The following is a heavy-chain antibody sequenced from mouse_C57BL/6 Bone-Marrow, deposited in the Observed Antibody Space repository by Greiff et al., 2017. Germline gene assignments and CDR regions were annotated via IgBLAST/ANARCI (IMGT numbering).Heavy chain of an antibody. Sequence: EVKLEESGPGLVKPSQSLSLTCSVTGYSITSGYYWKWIRQFPGNKLEWMGYISYDGSNNYNPSLKNRISITRDTSKNQFFLKLNSVTTEDTATYYCARDGYYVFAYWGQGTLVTVSA. CDR3: ARDGYYVFAY. CDR1: GYSITSGYY. J-gene: IGHJ3*01. V-gene: IGHV3-6*01. CDR2: ISYDGSN. D-gene: IGHD2-3*01.